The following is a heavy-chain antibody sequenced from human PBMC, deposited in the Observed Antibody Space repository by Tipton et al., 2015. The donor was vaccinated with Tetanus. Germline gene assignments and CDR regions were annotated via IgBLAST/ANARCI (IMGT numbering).Heavy chain of an antibody. D-gene: IGHD6-25*01. CDR1: GGSISSGDYF. CDR2: FHHSGST. V-gene: IGHV4-31*03. Sequence: TLSLTCSVSGGSISSGDYFWSWIRQLPGKGLECLGNFHHSGSTYYDPSLKSRVTISTDTSKNQFSLRLSSVTAADTAVYYCARDSRLFYAMDVWGQGATVAVSS. J-gene: IGHJ6*02. CDR3: ARDSRLFYAMDV.